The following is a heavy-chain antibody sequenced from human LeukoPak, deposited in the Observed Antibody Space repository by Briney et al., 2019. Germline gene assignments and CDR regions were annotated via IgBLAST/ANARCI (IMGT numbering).Heavy chain of an antibody. J-gene: IGHJ4*02. V-gene: IGHV4-34*01. D-gene: IGHD5-12*01. CDR3: TRQTMVATFDY. CDR1: GVSFDDYY. Sequence: SETLSLTCAVSGVSFDDYYWSWVRQTPGKGLEWIGEINHSGYTNDSPSLKSRVTLSIDTSRKQFSLNLRSVTVADAGIYYCTRQTMVATFDYWGQGTLVTVSS. CDR2: INHSGYT.